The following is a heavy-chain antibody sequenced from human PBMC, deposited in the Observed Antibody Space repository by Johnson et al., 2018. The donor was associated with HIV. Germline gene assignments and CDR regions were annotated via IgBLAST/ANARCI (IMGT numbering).Heavy chain of an antibody. V-gene: IGHV3-11*04. CDR3: ARVRWELSSIGAFDI. Sequence: QMQLVESGGGLVKPGGSLRLSCAASGFTFSDYYMSWIRQAPGKGLEWVSYISSSGSIMYYVDSVKGRFTISRDTAKNSLYLQMNSLRAEDTAVYFCARVRWELSSIGAFDIWGQGTMVTVSS. CDR1: GFTFSDYY. D-gene: IGHD1-26*01. J-gene: IGHJ3*02. CDR2: ISSSGSIM.